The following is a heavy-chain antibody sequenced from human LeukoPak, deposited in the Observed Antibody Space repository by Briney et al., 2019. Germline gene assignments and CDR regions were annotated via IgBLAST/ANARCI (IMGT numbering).Heavy chain of an antibody. V-gene: IGHV3-23*01. J-gene: IGHJ3*02. CDR2: ISDSGGST. CDR3: ARVSTIFGVVIMTDAFDI. CDR1: GFSFSTYA. Sequence: GGSLRLSCAASGFSFSTYAMTWVRQAPGKGLEWVSTISDSGGSTYYADSVKGRFTISRDNSKNTLYLQMNSLRAEDTAVYYCARVSTIFGVVIMTDAFDIWGQGTMVTVSS. D-gene: IGHD3-3*01.